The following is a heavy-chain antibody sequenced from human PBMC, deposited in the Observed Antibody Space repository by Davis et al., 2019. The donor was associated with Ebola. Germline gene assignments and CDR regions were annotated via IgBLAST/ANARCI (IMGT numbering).Heavy chain of an antibody. CDR3: ARGGYYYSYMDV. CDR1: GFTFSSYS. J-gene: IGHJ6*03. CDR2: ISSSSSNI. V-gene: IGHV3-21*01. Sequence: PGGSLRLSCAASGFTFSSYSMNWVRQAPGKGLEWVSSISSSSSNIYYADSVKGRFTISRDNAKNSLYLLMNSLRAEDTAVYYCARGGYYYSYMDVWGKGTTVTVSS.